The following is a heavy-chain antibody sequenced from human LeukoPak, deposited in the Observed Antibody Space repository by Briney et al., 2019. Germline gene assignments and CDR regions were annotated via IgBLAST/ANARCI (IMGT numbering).Heavy chain of an antibody. Sequence: PSETLSLTCTVSGGSISSYYWSWIRHPPGKGLGWIGYIYYSGSTNYNPSLKSRVTISVDTSKNQFSLKLSSVTAADTAVYYCARDNPMITSLDYWGQGTLVTVSS. V-gene: IGHV4-59*01. CDR3: ARDNPMITSLDY. CDR2: IYYSGST. D-gene: IGHD3-16*01. J-gene: IGHJ4*02. CDR1: GGSISSYY.